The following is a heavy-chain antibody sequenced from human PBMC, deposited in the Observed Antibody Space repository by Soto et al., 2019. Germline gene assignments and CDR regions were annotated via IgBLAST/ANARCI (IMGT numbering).Heavy chain of an antibody. CDR2: ISTRSHYI. CDR1: GFTFSNYN. D-gene: IGHD3-9*01. Sequence: LRLSCAASGFTFSNYNMNWVRQAPGKGLEWVASISTRSHYIYYADSLKGRFTISRDNAKNSVDLQISSLRAEDTAVYYCARDSSTGYYLSDFDYWGQGTLVTVSS. V-gene: IGHV3-21*01. J-gene: IGHJ4*02. CDR3: ARDSSTGYYLSDFDY.